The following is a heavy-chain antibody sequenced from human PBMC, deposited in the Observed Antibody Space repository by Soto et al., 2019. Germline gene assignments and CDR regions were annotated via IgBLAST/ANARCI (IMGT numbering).Heavy chain of an antibody. J-gene: IGHJ4*02. D-gene: IGHD2-15*01. CDR3: AAWAEGATEVH. V-gene: IGHV3-33*01. CDR2: IWYDASKQ. CDR1: GFSFSVYG. Sequence: PGGSPRLSCETSGFSFSVYGMHWVRQAPGKGLEWVAVIWYDASKQFYAASVEGRFTISRDNSKAILYLQMNSLRAEDTAVYYCAAWAEGATEVHWGQGTLVTVSS.